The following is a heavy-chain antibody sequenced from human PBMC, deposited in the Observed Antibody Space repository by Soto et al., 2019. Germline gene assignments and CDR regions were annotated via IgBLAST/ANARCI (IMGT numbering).Heavy chain of an antibody. Sequence: SSETLSLTCTVSGGSISSSSYYWGWIRQPTGKGLEWIGSIYYSGSTYYNPSLKSRVTISVDTSKNQFSLKLSSVTAADTAVYYCASNDYGDYGWFDPWGQGTLVTVSS. CDR1: GGSISSSSYY. CDR3: ASNDYGDYGWFDP. V-gene: IGHV4-39*01. D-gene: IGHD4-17*01. CDR2: IYYSGST. J-gene: IGHJ5*02.